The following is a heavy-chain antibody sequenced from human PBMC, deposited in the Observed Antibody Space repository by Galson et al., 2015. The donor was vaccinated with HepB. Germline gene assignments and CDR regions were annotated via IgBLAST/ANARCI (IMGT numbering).Heavy chain of an antibody. CDR2: ISAYNGNT. CDR1: GYTFTSYG. D-gene: IGHD3-10*01. J-gene: IGHJ6*02. CDR3: ASSYRITMVRGVPLYYYGMDV. Sequence: SVKVSCKASGYTFTSYGVSWVRQAPGQGLEWMGWISAYNGNTNYAQKLQGRVTMTTDTSTSTAYMELRSLRSDDTAVYYCASSYRITMVRGVPLYYYGMDVWGQGTTVTVSS. V-gene: IGHV1-18*01.